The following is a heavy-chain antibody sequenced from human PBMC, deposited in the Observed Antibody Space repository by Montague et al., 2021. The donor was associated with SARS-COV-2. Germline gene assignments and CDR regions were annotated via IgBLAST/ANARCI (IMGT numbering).Heavy chain of an antibody. J-gene: IGHJ5*02. V-gene: IGHV4-39*01. D-gene: IGHD5-18*01. CDR2: IDYSGGT. CDR1: GGSFSSDNYF. Sequence: SETLSLTCTVSGGSFSSDNYFWGWIRQPPGKGLEWIGSIDYSGGTFYNPSLKSLVTISVDTSRNQFSLKLISVAAADTAVYYCARQVPVDTGMLCTCVWFDAWGQGALVTVSS. CDR3: ARQVPVDTGMLCTCVWFDA.